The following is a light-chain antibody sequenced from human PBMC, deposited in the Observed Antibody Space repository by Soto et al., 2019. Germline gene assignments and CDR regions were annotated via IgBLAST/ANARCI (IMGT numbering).Light chain of an antibody. J-gene: IGKJ1*01. Sequence: EIVLTQSPGTLSLSPGERATLSCRASQSVSNSYLAWYQHKPGQAPRLLIYGASSRATGIPDRFSGSGSGTDFTLTISRLEPEDFAVYYCQQYASSPQTFGQGTKVEI. V-gene: IGKV3-20*01. CDR1: QSVSNSY. CDR2: GAS. CDR3: QQYASSPQT.